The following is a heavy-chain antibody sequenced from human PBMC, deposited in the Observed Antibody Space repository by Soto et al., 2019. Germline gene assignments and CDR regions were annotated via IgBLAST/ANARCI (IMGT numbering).Heavy chain of an antibody. CDR1: GGSISGYY. CDR2: INYGGST. CDR3: ARARYHDWCFDL. J-gene: IGHJ1*01. D-gene: IGHD3-9*01. Sequence: PSETLSLTCTVSGGSISGYYWSWIRQPPGKGLEWVGYINYGGSTNSNPSLKSRVTISVDTSKNQFSLKLSSVTAADTAVYFCARARYHDWCFDLWGLGTPVIVSS. V-gene: IGHV4-59*01.